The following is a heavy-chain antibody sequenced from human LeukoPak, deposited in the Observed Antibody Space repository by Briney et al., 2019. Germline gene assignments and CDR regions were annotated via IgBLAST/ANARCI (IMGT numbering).Heavy chain of an antibody. J-gene: IGHJ4*02. CDR1: GFSFEAYG. D-gene: IGHD1-1*01. V-gene: IGHV3-9*01. CDR3: TRVTSWRTGFDY. CDR2: ITWNSDDM. Sequence: GRSLRLSCAASGFSFEAYGMYWVRQAPGKGLEWISGITWNSDDMAYADSVKGRFTISRDNAKNCLYLQMNSLTVEDTALYYCTRVTSWRTGFDYWGQGTLVTVSS.